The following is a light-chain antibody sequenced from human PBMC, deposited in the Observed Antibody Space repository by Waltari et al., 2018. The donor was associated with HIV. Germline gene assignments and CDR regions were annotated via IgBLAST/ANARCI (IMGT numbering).Light chain of an antibody. CDR1: QSLLYTSNNKNF. V-gene: IGKV4-1*01. J-gene: IGKJ4*01. CDR3: QQYYTTPLT. Sequence: DIVMTQSPDSLPVSLGEKASITCQSSQSLLYTSNNKNFLAWYQQKPGQPPKLLIYWAFTRESGVPDRFSGSGSGTDFTLTISGLQADDVAIYYCQQYYTTPLTFGGGTKVEI. CDR2: WAF.